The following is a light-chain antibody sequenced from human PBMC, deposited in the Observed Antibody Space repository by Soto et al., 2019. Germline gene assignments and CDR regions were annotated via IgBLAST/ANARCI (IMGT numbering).Light chain of an antibody. CDR1: QDIGKF. CDR3: KQYNSYPIT. V-gene: IGKV1-16*02. J-gene: IGKJ5*01. CDR2: AAF. Sequence: DIQMTQSPSSLSASVGDRVTITCRASQDIGKFLAWFQQKPGKAHKSLIYAAFSLQGRVTSKFSGSGTGTDFTLTVSSLQPEDVATYYGKQYNSYPITFGQGTRLEIK.